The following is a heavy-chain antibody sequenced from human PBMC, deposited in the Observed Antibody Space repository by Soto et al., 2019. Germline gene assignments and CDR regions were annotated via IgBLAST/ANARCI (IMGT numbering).Heavy chain of an antibody. V-gene: IGHV4-34*01. CDR3: ARRSGWYCSGGSCYYDY. Sequence: SETLSLTCAVYGGSFSGYYWSWIRQPPGKGLEWIGEINHSGSTNCNPSLKSRVTISVDTSKNQFSLKLSSVTAADTAVYYCARRSGWYCSGGSCYYDYWGQGTLVTVSS. J-gene: IGHJ4*02. CDR2: INHSGST. D-gene: IGHD2-15*01. CDR1: GGSFSGYY.